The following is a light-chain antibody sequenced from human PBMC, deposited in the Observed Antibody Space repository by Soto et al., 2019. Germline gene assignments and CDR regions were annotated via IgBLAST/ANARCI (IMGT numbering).Light chain of an antibody. CDR3: SSYSATNTLV. Sequence: QSVLTQPASVSGSPGQSITISCTGTSSDVGDYPYVSWYQQHPGKVPKLIIYEVTNRPSGVTSRFSGSKSENTASLTISGLQAEDEADYYCSSYSATNTLVLGGGTKVTVL. V-gene: IGLV2-14*01. J-gene: IGLJ1*01. CDR2: EVT. CDR1: SSDVGDYPY.